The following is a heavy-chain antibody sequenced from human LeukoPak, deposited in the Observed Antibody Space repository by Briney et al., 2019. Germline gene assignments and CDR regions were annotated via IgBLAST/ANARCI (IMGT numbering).Heavy chain of an antibody. CDR2: IYYSGST. Sequence: KPSETLSLTCTVSGGSVSSGSYYWSWIRQPPGKGLEWIGYIYYSGSTNYNPSLKSRVTISVDTSKNQFSLKLSSVTAADTAVYYCARDQNWNEHAFDIWGQGTMVTVSS. V-gene: IGHV4-61*01. J-gene: IGHJ3*02. CDR1: GGSVSSGSYY. D-gene: IGHD1-1*01. CDR3: ARDQNWNEHAFDI.